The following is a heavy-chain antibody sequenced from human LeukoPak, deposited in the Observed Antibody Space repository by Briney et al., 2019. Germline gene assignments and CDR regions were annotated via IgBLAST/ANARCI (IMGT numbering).Heavy chain of an antibody. CDR3: ARDRWVATNYEGEFDY. CDR1: GFSFSNFE. D-gene: IGHD5-12*01. J-gene: IGHJ4*02. Sequence: GGSLRLSCAASGFSFSNFEMNWVRQAPGKGLEWVSYISTTGSRIYYADSVKGRFTISRDNAENSLYLQMNSLRAEDTAVYYCARDRWVATNYEGEFDYWGQGTLVTVSS. CDR2: ISTTGSRI. V-gene: IGHV3-48*03.